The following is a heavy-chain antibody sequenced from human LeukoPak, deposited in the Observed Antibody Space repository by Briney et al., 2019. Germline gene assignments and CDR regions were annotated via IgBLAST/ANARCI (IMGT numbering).Heavy chain of an antibody. CDR2: IHYTGST. D-gene: IGHD3-22*01. J-gene: IGHJ5*02. V-gene: IGHV4-59*12. CDR1: GGSISSYY. Sequence: SETLSLTCTVSGGSISSYYWSWIRQSPGKGLECIGYIHYTGSTNYNPSLKSRVTISVETSKNQFSLKLSSVTAADTAVYYCARDLDLQDYYDSSGYSSWGQGTLVTVSS. CDR3: ARDLDLQDYYDSSGYSS.